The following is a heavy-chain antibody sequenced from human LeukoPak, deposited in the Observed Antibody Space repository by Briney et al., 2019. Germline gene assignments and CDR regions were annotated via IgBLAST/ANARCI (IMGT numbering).Heavy chain of an antibody. D-gene: IGHD3-10*01. V-gene: IGHV3-7*05. CDR3: ARENVVRGVFDY. CDR1: GFTFSSYW. Sequence: PGGTLTLSCAASGFTFSSYWMSWVRQVPGKGLEWMANIKQDGSEKYSVDSVKGRFTISRDNAKNSLYLQMNSLRVEDTAVYYCARENVVRGVFDYWGQGTLVTVSS. J-gene: IGHJ4*02. CDR2: IKQDGSEK.